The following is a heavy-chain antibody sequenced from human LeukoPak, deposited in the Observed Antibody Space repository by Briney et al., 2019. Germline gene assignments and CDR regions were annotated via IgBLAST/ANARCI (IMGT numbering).Heavy chain of an antibody. CDR1: GFSFSSYN. CDR2: ISHSGGT. Sequence: GSLRLSCAASGFSFSSYNMNWVRQTPGKGLEWIGSISHSGGTLYNPSLKSRVTISLDTSKNQFSLKMTSVTAADTAVYFCARDYSGYRSSSLTWFDPWGQGVLVTVSS. V-gene: IGHV4-38-2*02. D-gene: IGHD6-13*01. J-gene: IGHJ5*02. CDR3: ARDYSGYRSSSLTWFDP.